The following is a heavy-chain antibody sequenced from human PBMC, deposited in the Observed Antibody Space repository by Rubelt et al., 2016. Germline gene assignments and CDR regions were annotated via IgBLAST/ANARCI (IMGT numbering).Heavy chain of an antibody. CDR3: ARDPGSSWYGNWFDP. CDR1: GGSISSSSYY. J-gene: IGHJ5*02. V-gene: IGHV4-39*07. Sequence: QLQLQESGPGLVKPSETLSLTCTVSGGSISSSSYYWGWIRQPPGKGLEWIGSIYYSGSTYYNPSLKSRVTISVDTSKNQFSLKLSSVTAADTAVYYCARDPGSSWYGNWFDPWGQGTLVTVSS. CDR2: IYYSGST. D-gene: IGHD6-13*01.